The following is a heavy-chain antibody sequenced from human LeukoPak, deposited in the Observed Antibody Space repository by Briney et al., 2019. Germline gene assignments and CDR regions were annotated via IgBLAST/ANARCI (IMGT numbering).Heavy chain of an antibody. CDR1: GGSISSGGYS. CDR3: ARHEDSSGWSDY. CDR2: IYHSGST. D-gene: IGHD6-19*01. V-gene: IGHV4-30-2*01. Sequence: PSQTLSLTCAVSGGSISSGGYSWSWIRQPPGKGLEWIGYIYHSGSTYYNPSLKSRVTISVDTSKNQFSLKLSSVTAADTAVYYCARHEDSSGWSDYWGQGTLVTVSS. J-gene: IGHJ4*02.